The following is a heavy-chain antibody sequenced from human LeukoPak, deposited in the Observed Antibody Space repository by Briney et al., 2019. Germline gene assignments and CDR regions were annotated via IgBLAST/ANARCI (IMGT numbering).Heavy chain of an antibody. V-gene: IGHV4-39*01. CDR2: IYYGGST. Sequence: SETLSLTCTVSGGSISSSTYYWGWIRQPPGKGLEWSASIYYGGSTYYNPFLKSRVTISIDTAKNQFSLKLSSVTAADTAVYYCARSHIAETGPFWGLNWFDPWGQGTLVTVSS. J-gene: IGHJ5*02. CDR1: GGSISSSTYY. CDR3: ARSHIAETGPFWGLNWFDP. D-gene: IGHD6-19*01.